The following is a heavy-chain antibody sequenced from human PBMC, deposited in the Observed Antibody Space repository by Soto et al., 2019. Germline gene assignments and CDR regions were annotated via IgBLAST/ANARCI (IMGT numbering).Heavy chain of an antibody. CDR3: ARPLGIAARPPYYFDY. CDR1: GFTFSSYS. CDR2: ISSSSSYI. J-gene: IGHJ4*02. D-gene: IGHD6-6*01. Sequence: EVQLVESGGGLVKPGGSLRLSCAASGFTFSSYSMNWVRQAPGKGLEWVSSISSSSSYIYYADSVKGRFTISRDNAKNSLYLQMNSLRAEDTAVYYCARPLGIAARPPYYFDYWGQGTLVTVSS. V-gene: IGHV3-21*01.